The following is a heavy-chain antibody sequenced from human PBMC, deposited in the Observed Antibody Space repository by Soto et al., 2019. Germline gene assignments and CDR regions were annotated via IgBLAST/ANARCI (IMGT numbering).Heavy chain of an antibody. CDR2: ISGSGGST. V-gene: IGHV3-23*01. Sequence: PGGSLRLSCAASGFTFSSYAMSWVRQAPGKGLEWVSAISGSGGSTYYADSVKGRFTISRDNSKNTLYLQMNSLRAEDTAVYYCAKGGDPRLNYYYYYGMDVWGQGTTVTVSS. CDR1: GFTFSSYA. CDR3: AKGGDPRLNYYYYYGMDV. J-gene: IGHJ6*02. D-gene: IGHD3-16*01.